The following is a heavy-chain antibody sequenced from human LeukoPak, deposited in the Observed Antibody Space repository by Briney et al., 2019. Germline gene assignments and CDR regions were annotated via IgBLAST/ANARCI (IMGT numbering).Heavy chain of an antibody. CDR3: AKVYGNWYFDY. J-gene: IGHJ4*02. Sequence: GGSLRLSCTASGSSFSNYAMTWLRQPPGKGLEWVSTIVGSAADTYYRDSVKGRFTISRDSSKSTLYLQMNRLRGEDTAVYFCAKVYGNWYFDYWGQGTLVTVSS. D-gene: IGHD1-1*01. CDR1: GSSFSNYA. V-gene: IGHV3-23*01. CDR2: IVGSAADT.